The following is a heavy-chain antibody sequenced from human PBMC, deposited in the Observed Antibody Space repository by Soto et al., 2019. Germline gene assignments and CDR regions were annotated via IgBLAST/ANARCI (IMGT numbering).Heavy chain of an antibody. Sequence: GGSLRLSCAASGFTFSSYAMHWVRQAPGKGLEWVAVISYDGSNKYYADSVKGRFTISRDNSKNTLYLQMNSLRAEDTAVYYCAKDYDFWSGSRYGMDVWGQGTTVTVSS. J-gene: IGHJ6*02. D-gene: IGHD3-3*01. CDR1: GFTFSSYA. CDR3: AKDYDFWSGSRYGMDV. V-gene: IGHV3-30-3*01. CDR2: ISYDGSNK.